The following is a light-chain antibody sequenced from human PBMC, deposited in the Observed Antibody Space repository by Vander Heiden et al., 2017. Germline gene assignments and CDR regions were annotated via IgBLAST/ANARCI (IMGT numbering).Light chain of an antibody. CDR1: ALPKQY. Sequence: SYELTQPPSVSVAPGQTARITCSGDALPKQYAYWYQQKPGQAPVLVIYKDNERPSGIPERFSVSSSGTTVTLTISGAQAEDEASYYCQSADSSASHEVFGGGTKLTVL. CDR3: QSADSSASHEV. CDR2: KDN. V-gene: IGLV3-25*03. J-gene: IGLJ2*01.